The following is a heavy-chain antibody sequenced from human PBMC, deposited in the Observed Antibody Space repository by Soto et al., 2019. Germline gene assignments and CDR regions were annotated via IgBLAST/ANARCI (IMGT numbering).Heavy chain of an antibody. CDR1: GFTFSSFA. V-gene: IGHV3-23*01. D-gene: IGHD5-18*01. CDR2: ISGSGDGT. CDR3: AGPGYSSQDY. Sequence: HPGGSLRLSCAASGFTFSSFALSWVRQATGKGLEWVSAISGSGDGTDYAYSVKGRFTISRDNSKNTLYLQMNSLRAEDTAVYCCAGPGYSSQDYWGQGALVTVSS. J-gene: IGHJ4*02.